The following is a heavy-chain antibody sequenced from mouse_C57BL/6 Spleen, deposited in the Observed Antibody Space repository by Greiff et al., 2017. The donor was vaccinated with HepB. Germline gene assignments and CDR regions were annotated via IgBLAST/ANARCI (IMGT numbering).Heavy chain of an antibody. CDR1: GFTFTDYY. V-gene: IGHV7-3*01. CDR3: ARSLLYYGPTGFAY. CDR2: IRNKANGYTT. Sequence: EVQLVESGGGLVQPGGSLSLSCAASGFTFTDYYMSWVRQPPGKALEWLGFIRNKANGYTTEYSASVKGRFTISRDTSQSILYLQMNALRAEDSATYYCARSLLYYGPTGFAYWGQGTLVTVSA. D-gene: IGHD2-1*01. J-gene: IGHJ3*01.